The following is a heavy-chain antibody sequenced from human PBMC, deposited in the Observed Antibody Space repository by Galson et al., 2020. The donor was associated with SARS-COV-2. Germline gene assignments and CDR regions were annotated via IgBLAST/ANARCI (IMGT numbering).Heavy chain of an antibody. D-gene: IGHD3-10*01. V-gene: IGHV4-59*08. J-gene: IGHJ5*02. CDR1: GGSISSYY. CDR3: ARSYGSGWRNWFDP. Sequence: SETLSLTCTVSGGSISSYYWSWIRQPPGKGLEWIGYIYYRGSTNYNPSLKSRVTISLDTSKNQFSLKLSSVTAADTAVYYCARSYGSGWRNWFDPWGQGTLVTVSS. CDR2: IYYRGST.